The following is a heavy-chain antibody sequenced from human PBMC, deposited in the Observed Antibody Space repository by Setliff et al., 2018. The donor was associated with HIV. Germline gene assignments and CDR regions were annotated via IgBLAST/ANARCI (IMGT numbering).Heavy chain of an antibody. Sequence: GGSLRLSCAGSGFTFSSYGMHWVRQAPGKGLEWVTVLWFDGIRKYYADSVKGRFTISRDNAKKSLYLQMNSLRGEDTAFYYCVKDGRAAGGYDAFHVWGQGTMVTVS. V-gene: IGHV3-33*03. CDR2: LWFDGIRK. J-gene: IGHJ3*01. CDR3: VKDGRAAGGYDAFHV. CDR1: GFTFSSYG. D-gene: IGHD6-13*01.